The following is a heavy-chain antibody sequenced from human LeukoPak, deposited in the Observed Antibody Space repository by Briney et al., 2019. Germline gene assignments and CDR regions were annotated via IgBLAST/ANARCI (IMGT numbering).Heavy chain of an antibody. CDR3: ARDRPGRYCSSTSCFTASPFDP. CDR2: IIPIFGTA. CDR1: GGTFSSYA. Sequence: SVKVSCKASGGTFSSYAISWVRQAPGQGLEWMGGIIPIFGTAVYAQKFQGRVTITADEFTSTAYMELSSLTSEDTAVYYCARDRPGRYCSSTSCFTASPFDPWGQGTLVTVSS. V-gene: IGHV1-69*13. J-gene: IGHJ5*02. D-gene: IGHD2-2*02.